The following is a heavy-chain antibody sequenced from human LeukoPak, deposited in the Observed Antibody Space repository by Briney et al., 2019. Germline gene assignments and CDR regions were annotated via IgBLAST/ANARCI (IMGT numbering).Heavy chain of an antibody. J-gene: IGHJ4*02. Sequence: PSETLSLTCAVYGGSFSGYYWSWIRQPPGKGLEWIGEINHSGSTNYNPSLKSRVTISVDTSKHHLSLRLSSVTAAATAVYYCARLSEKLNLFSSSSGFDYWGQGTLVTVSS. CDR2: INHSGST. CDR1: GGSFSGYY. V-gene: IGHV4-34*01. CDR3: ARLSEKLNLFSSSSGFDY. D-gene: IGHD6-6*01.